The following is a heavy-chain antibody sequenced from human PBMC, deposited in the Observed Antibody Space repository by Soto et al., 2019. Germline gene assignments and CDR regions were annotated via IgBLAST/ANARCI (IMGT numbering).Heavy chain of an antibody. Sequence: ASVKVSCKASGGTFSSYAISWVRQAPGQGLEWMGGIIPIFGTANYAQKFQGRVTITADESTSTAYMELSSLRSEDTAVYYCARDHDRSGYSSKGGQDYWGQGTLVTDSS. D-gene: IGHD3-22*01. CDR3: ARDHDRSGYSSKGGQDY. CDR2: IIPIFGTA. V-gene: IGHV1-69*13. CDR1: GGTFSSYA. J-gene: IGHJ4*02.